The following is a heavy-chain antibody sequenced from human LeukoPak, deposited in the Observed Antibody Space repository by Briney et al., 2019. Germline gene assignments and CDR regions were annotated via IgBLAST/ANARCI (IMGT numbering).Heavy chain of an antibody. Sequence: SETLSLTCTVSGGSISSYYWSWIRQPAGKGLEWIGRIYTSGSTNYNPSLKSRVTMSVDTSMNQFSLKLSSVTAADTAVYYCAGLYYYGLGSRFDYWGQGTLVTVSS. J-gene: IGHJ4*02. D-gene: IGHD3-10*01. V-gene: IGHV4-4*07. CDR3: AGLYYYGLGSRFDY. CDR1: GGSISSYY. CDR2: IYTSGST.